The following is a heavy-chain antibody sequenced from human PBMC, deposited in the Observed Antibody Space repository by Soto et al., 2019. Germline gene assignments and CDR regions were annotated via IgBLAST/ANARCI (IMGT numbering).Heavy chain of an antibody. V-gene: IGHV1-8*01. CDR3: ARGNPFNYAGFDV. CDR1: GYTFSDFD. CDR2: MNAKSGDT. J-gene: IGHJ6*02. D-gene: IGHD3-16*01. Sequence: GASVKVSRKASGYTFSDFDINGLRQASGQGPEWMGWMNAKSGDTFFPQRFRGKFNMTWDTSLSTAYMEVGSLTSHDTAIYYCARGNPFNYAGFDVWGQGTTVTVSS.